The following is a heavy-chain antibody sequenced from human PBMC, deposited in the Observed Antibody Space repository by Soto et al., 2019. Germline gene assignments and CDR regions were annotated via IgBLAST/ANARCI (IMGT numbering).Heavy chain of an antibody. CDR1: GFMFSNYA. CDR2: INPGGENT. Sequence: GGSLRLSCTVSGFMFSNYAMTWVRQAPGKGLEWVSAINPGGENTYYADSLEGQFTISRDNSKNTLYLKMNSLRAEDTDVYYCARDGIGGTAFRGFPDYWGQGTLVTVSS. J-gene: IGHJ4*02. V-gene: IGHV3-23*01. CDR3: ARDGIGGTAFRGFPDY. D-gene: IGHD1-7*01.